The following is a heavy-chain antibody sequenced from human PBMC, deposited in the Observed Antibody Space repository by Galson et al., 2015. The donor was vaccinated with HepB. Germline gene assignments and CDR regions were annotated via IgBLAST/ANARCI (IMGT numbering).Heavy chain of an antibody. D-gene: IGHD3-3*01. J-gene: IGHJ4*02. CDR2: ISSDGTST. Sequence: SLRLSCAFSGFSFRTYAMFWVRQAPVKGLEYVSGISSDGTSTYYVDSVRGRFTISSDTSKNTMYLQMSSLRPEDTAVHYCVKDLGWVDDYWGQGTLVTVSS. CDR1: GFSFRTYA. CDR3: VKDLGWVDDY. V-gene: IGHV3-64D*06.